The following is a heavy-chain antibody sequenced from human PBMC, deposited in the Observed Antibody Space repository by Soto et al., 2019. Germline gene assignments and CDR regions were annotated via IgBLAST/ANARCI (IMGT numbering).Heavy chain of an antibody. CDR2: ISDSSSNT. Sequence: GVSLRLSCAASGFTFSYYYMSWIRQAPGKGLEWVSYISDSSSNTNYGDSVKGRFTISRDNAKNLLYLQMNSLRAEDTAVYYCAKGEGYKWNYEFDPWGQGTLVTVSS. J-gene: IGHJ5*02. V-gene: IGHV3-11*06. CDR3: AKGEGYKWNYEFDP. D-gene: IGHD1-7*01. CDR1: GFTFSYYY.